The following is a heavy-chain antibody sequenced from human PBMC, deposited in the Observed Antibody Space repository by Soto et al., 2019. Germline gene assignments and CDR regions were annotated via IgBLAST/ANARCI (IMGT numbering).Heavy chain of an antibody. CDR3: ARESPPADY. Sequence: QVQLVQSGAEVKKPGASVKVSCKASGYTFSSYGISWVRQAPGQGLEWMGWISAYNGNTNYAQKLQGRVIMTTDTSTSPAYMELRSLRCEDTAVYYCARESPPADYWWQGTLVTVSS. CDR1: GYTFSSYG. CDR2: ISAYNGNT. V-gene: IGHV1-18*01. J-gene: IGHJ4*02.